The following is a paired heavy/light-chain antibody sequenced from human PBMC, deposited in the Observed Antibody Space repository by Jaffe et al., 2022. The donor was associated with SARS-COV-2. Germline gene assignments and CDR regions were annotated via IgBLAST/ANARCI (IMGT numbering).Light chain of an antibody. V-gene: IGLV8-61*01. Sequence: QTVVTQEPSFSVSPGGTVTLTCGLSSGSVSTSSYPSWYQQTPGQAPRTLIYSTNTRSSGVPDRFSGSILGNKAALTITGAQADDESDYYCVLYVGSGVSVFGGGTKLTVL. CDR1: SGSVSTSSY. CDR2: STN. J-gene: IGLJ2*01. CDR3: VLYVGSGVSV.
Heavy chain of an antibody. CDR3: ARGMTTLTNYDY. V-gene: IGHV3-30-3*01. CDR2: ISYDGSNK. D-gene: IGHD4-4*01. J-gene: IGHJ4*02. Sequence: QVQLVESGGGVVQPGRSLRLSCAASGFTFSNHAIHWIRQAPGKGLEWVAVISYDGSNKYYADSVRGRFTISRDNSKNTLHLQMNSLRAEDTAVYYCARGMTTLTNYDYWGQGTVVTVSS. CDR1: GFTFSNHA.